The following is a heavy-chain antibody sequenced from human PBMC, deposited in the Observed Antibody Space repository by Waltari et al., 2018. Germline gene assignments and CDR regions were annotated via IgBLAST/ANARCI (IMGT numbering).Heavy chain of an antibody. CDR2: ISGSGGRT. V-gene: IGHV3-23*01. CDR3: AKSPRDSSGYYDYYFDY. D-gene: IGHD3-22*01. J-gene: IGHJ4*02. Sequence: EVQLLESGGGLVQPGGSLRLSCAASGFTFSSYAMRWVRQAPGRGLEWVSAISGSGGRTYYADAVKGRFTISRDNSKNTLYLQMNSLRAEDTAVYYCAKSPRDSSGYYDYYFDYWGQGTLVTVSS. CDR1: GFTFSSYA.